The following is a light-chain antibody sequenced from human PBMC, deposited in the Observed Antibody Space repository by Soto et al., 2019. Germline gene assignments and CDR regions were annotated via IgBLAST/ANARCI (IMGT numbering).Light chain of an antibody. V-gene: IGLV2-11*01. J-gene: IGLJ2*01. CDR1: SSDVGGYNY. Sequence: QSALTQPRSVSGSPGQSVTISCTGTSSDVGGYNYVSWYQQHPGKAPKVMIYDVSERPSGVPDRFSGSKSGNTASLTISGLQAEDEADYYCLLYYGGPVVFGGGTKLTVL. CDR2: DVS. CDR3: LLYYGGPVV.